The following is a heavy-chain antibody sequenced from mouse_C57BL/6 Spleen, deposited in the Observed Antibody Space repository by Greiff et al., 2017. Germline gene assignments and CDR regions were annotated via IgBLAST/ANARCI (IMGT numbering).Heavy chain of an antibody. Sequence: QVQLQQSGAELVMPGASVKLSCKASGYTFTSYWMHWVKQRPGQGLEWIGEIDPSDSYTNYNQKFKGKSTLTVDKSSSTAYMQLSSLTSEDSAVYYCARWGLGGKNAMDYWGQGTSVTVSS. D-gene: IGHD2-4*01. CDR3: ARWGLGGKNAMDY. CDR1: GYTFTSYW. CDR2: IDPSDSYT. J-gene: IGHJ4*01. V-gene: IGHV1-69*01.